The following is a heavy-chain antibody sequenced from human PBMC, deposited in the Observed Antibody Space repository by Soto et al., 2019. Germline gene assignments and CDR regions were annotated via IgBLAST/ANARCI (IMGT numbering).Heavy chain of an antibody. CDR1: GFTFSSFA. Sequence: QVQLVESGGGVVQPGRSLRPSCAASGFTFSSFAMPWVRKAPGRGLGWVAVISYDGSNKYYADSVKGRFTISRDNSKNTLYLQMNSLRAEDTAVYYCARDLVVLRYFDWLRGGGWYFDLWGRGTLVTVSS. D-gene: IGHD3-9*01. J-gene: IGHJ2*01. V-gene: IGHV3-30-3*01. CDR2: ISYDGSNK. CDR3: ARDLVVLRYFDWLRGGGWYFDL.